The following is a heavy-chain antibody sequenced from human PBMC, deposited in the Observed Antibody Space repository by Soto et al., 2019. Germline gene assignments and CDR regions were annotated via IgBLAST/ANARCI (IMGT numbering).Heavy chain of an antibody. CDR1: GFTFSSYA. J-gene: IGHJ4*02. D-gene: IGHD3-10*01. CDR2: ISGSGGST. CDR3: AKGTWRDYGSGKLDY. V-gene: IGHV3-23*01. Sequence: GGSLRLSCAASGFTFSSYAMSWVRQAPGKGLEWVSAISGSGGSTYYADSVKGRFTISRDNSKNTLYLQMNSLGAEDTAVYYCAKGTWRDYGSGKLDYWGQGTLVTVSS.